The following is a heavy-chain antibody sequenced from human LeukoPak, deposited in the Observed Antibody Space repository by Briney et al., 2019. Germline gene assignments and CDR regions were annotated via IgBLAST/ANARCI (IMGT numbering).Heavy chain of an antibody. CDR1: GFVFSTYA. V-gene: IGHV3-64*01. D-gene: IGHD5-24*01. CDR3: ARDLFSGAEMATLDY. Sequence: GGSLRLSCAASGFVFSTYAIHWVRHDPGKGLEYVSGINGNGDYTDYANSVKGRFTISRDNFKNTVYLQMGSLRAEDMAVYYCARDLFSGAEMATLDYWGQGTLVTVSS. J-gene: IGHJ4*02. CDR2: INGNGDYT.